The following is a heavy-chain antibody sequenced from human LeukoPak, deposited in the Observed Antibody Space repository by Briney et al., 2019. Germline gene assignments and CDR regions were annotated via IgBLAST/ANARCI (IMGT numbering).Heavy chain of an antibody. Sequence: PGGSLRLSCAASGFTYSSYSKNWVRQAPGKGLEWVSSISSSSSYIYYADSVKGRFTISRDNAKNSLYLQMNSLRAEDTAVYYCARIRNVGFDYWGQGTLVTVSS. D-gene: IGHD1-1*01. CDR1: GFTYSSYS. V-gene: IGHV3-21*01. CDR3: ARIRNVGFDY. J-gene: IGHJ4*02. CDR2: ISSSSSYI.